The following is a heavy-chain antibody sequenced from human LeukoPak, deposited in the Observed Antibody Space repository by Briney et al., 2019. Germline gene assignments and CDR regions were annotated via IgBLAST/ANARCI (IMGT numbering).Heavy chain of an antibody. CDR1: GYTFTGYY. CDR3: ARDQDHGDYVHWFDP. J-gene: IGHJ5*02. CDR2: INPNSGGT. V-gene: IGHV1-2*02. D-gene: IGHD4-17*01. Sequence: GASVTVSCKASGYTFTGYYMHWVRQAPGQGLEWMGWINPNSGGTNYAQKFQGRVTMTRDTSISTAYMELSRLRSDDTAVYYCARDQDHGDYVHWFDPWGQGTLVTVSS.